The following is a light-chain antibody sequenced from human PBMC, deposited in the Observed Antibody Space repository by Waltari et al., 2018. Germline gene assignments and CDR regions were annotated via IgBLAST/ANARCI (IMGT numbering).Light chain of an antibody. CDR1: QSVSSSY. CDR2: GAS. CDR3: QQYGSSPWT. V-gene: IGKV3-20*01. J-gene: IGKJ1*01. Sequence: IVLPQSPGTLSLSPGERATLSCRASQSVSSSYLAWYQQKPGQAPRLLIYGASSRATGIPDRFSGSGSGTDFTLTISRLEPEDFAVYYCQQYGSSPWTFGQGTKVEIK.